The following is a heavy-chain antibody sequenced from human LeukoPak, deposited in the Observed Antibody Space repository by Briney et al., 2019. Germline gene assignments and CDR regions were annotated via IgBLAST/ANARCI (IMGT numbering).Heavy chain of an antibody. V-gene: IGHV4-39*01. D-gene: IGHD3-22*01. Sequence: SETLSLTCTVSGGSIRSSCYYWGWIRQPPGKGLEWIGSIYDSGSTYYNPSLKSRVTISVDTSKNQFSLKLNSVTAADTAVYYCARRLYYYDSTFDYWGQGTLVTVSS. CDR2: IYDSGST. CDR3: ARRLYYYDSTFDY. CDR1: GGSIRSSCYY. J-gene: IGHJ4*02.